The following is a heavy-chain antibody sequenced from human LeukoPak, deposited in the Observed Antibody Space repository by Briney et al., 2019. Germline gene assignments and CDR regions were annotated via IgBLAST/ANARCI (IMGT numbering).Heavy chain of an antibody. CDR2: FSGSGGST. Sequence: GGSLRLSCAASGFPLSNYAMSWVRQTPGKGLEWLSAFSGSGGSTYYEDSVKGRFTISRDNSKNTLYLQMNSLRAEDTAVYYCAKFCTRISCPFDYWGQGTLVTVSS. D-gene: IGHD2-2*01. CDR3: AKFCTRISCPFDY. J-gene: IGHJ4*02. CDR1: GFPLSNYA. V-gene: IGHV3-23*01.